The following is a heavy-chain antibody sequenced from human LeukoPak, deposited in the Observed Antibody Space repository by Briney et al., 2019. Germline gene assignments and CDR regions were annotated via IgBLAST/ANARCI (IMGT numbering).Heavy chain of an antibody. CDR1: GFIFSSYA. J-gene: IGHJ4*02. CDR2: ISGSGGST. CDR3: AKEGQDYYDSSGLDDY. Sequence: GGSLRLSCAASGFIFSSYAMSWVRQAPGKGLECVSAISGSGGSTYYADSVKGRFTISRDNSKNTLYLQMNSLRAEDTAVCYCAKEGQDYYDSSGLDDYWGQGTLVTVSS. V-gene: IGHV3-23*01. D-gene: IGHD3-22*01.